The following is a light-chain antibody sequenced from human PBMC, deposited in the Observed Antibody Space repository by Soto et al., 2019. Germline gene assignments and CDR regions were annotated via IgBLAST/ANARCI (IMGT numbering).Light chain of an antibody. J-gene: IGLJ2*01. V-gene: IGLV2-11*01. CDR1: SSDVGSSNF. CDR3: CSYAGTYTPVV. CDR2: DIT. Sequence: QSALTQPRSVSGSPGQSVAISCTGTSSDVGSSNFVSWYQQHPGKAPKLMIYDITERPSGVPDRFSGSKSGNTASLTISGLQTEDEADSYCCSYAGTYTPVVFGGGTKLTVL.